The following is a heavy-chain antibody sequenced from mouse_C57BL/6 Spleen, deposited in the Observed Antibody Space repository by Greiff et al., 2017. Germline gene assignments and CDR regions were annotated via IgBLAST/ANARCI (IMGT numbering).Heavy chain of an antibody. Sequence: DVKLQESGPGLVKPSQSLSLTCSVTGYSITSGYYWNWIRQFPGNKLEWMGYISYDGNNNYNPSLKNRISITRDTSKNQFFLKLNSVTTEDTATYYCAKLGLAMDYWGQGTSVTVSS. CDR1: GYSITSGYY. V-gene: IGHV3-6*01. CDR3: AKLGLAMDY. D-gene: IGHD4-1*01. CDR2: ISYDGNN. J-gene: IGHJ4*01.